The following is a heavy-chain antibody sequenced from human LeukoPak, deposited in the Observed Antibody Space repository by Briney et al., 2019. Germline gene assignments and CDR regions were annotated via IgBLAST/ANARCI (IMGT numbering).Heavy chain of an antibody. CDR3: AIDERYSYDL. J-gene: IGHJ5*02. Sequence: PGGSLRLSCAASGFTFSSYEMNWVRQAPGKGLEWVSYISSSGSTIYYADSVKGRFTISRDNVKNSLYLQMNSLRAEDTAVYYCAIDERYSYDLWGQGTLVTVSS. CDR1: GFTFSSYE. CDR2: ISSSGSTI. D-gene: IGHD5-18*01. V-gene: IGHV3-48*03.